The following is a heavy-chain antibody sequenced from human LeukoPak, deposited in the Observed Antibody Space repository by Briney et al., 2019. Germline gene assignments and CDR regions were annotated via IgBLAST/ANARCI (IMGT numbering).Heavy chain of an antibody. D-gene: IGHD5-18*01. J-gene: IGHJ1*01. CDR2: ISGSGGST. CDR1: GFTFSSYA. Sequence: GGSLRLSCAASGFTFSSYAMSRVRQAPGKGLEWVSAISGSGGSTYYADSVKGRFTISRDNSKNTLYLQMNSLRAEDTAVYYCAKGHGDTAMPLLFQHWGQGTLVTVSS. CDR3: AKGHGDTAMPLLFQH. V-gene: IGHV3-23*01.